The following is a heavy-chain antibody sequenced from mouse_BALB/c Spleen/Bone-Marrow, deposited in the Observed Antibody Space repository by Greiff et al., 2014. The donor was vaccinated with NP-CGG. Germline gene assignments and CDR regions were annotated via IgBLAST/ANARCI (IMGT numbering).Heavy chain of an antibody. D-gene: IGHD2-4*01. J-gene: IGHJ3*01. V-gene: IGHV1-82*01. CDR2: IYPGDGNT. CDR1: GYAFSSSW. Sequence: VQLQQSGPELVKPGASVKISCKASGYAFSSSWLNWVKQRPGQGLEWIGRIYPGDGNTNYNGKFKGMATLTAGKSSTTAYMQLSSLTSVDSAVYFCALYDYDGLSWFAYWGQGTLVTVSA. CDR3: ALYDYDGLSWFAY.